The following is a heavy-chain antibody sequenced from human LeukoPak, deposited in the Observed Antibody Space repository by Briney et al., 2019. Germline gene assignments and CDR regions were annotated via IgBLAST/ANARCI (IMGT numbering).Heavy chain of an antibody. D-gene: IGHD3-3*01. CDR2: IIPIFGTA. CDR1: GGTFSSYA. Sequence: SVKVSCKASGGTFSSYAISWVRQAPGQGLEWMGRIIPIFGTANYAQKFQGRVTITTDESTSTAYMELRSLRSDDTAVYYCARGTTIFGVSLSAFDIWGQGTMVTVSS. J-gene: IGHJ3*02. CDR3: ARGTTIFGVSLSAFDI. V-gene: IGHV1-69*05.